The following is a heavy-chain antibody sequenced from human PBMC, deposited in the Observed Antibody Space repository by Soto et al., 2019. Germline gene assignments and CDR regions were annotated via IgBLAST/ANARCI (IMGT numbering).Heavy chain of an antibody. J-gene: IGHJ4*02. CDR2: ISSREVTI. CDR3: ARVSASGWHVNGRDYFDS. D-gene: IGHD6-19*01. CDR1: GFTFRNFY. Sequence: PGGPLRLPWGASGFTFRNFYIARIRQAPGKGLECLSYISSREVTIYYADSVKGRFTISRDNTKNSLYLQMSSLRDEDTGVYYCARVSASGWHVNGRDYFDSWGQGTLVTVSS. V-gene: IGHV3-11*04.